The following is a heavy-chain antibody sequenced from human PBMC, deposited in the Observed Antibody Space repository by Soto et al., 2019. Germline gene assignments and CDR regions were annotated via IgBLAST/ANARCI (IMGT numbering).Heavy chain of an antibody. CDR2: ISAYNGNT. CDR3: AREPNYFDS. Sequence: QVQLVQSGAEVKKPGASVKVSCKASGYTFTSYGISWVRQAPGQGLEWMGWISAYNGNTKYAQKIPGRVTMTTDTPTSTADMELRRLRSDDTAVYYCAREPNYFDSWGQGTLVTVSS. V-gene: IGHV1-18*01. CDR1: GYTFTSYG. J-gene: IGHJ4*02.